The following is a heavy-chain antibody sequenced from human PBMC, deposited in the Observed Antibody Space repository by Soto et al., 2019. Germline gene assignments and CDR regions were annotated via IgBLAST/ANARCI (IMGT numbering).Heavy chain of an antibody. CDR2: ISYDGSDK. Sequence: GGSLRLSCAGSGFTFSSYAMHWVRQAPGKGLEWVAVISYDGSDKYYADSVKGRFTISRDNSKNTLYLQMNSLRAEDTAVYYCSKDLDGLQGLVDSSFCFDYWGQGTLVTVSS. D-gene: IGHD3-16*02. CDR3: SKDLDGLQGLVDSSFCFDY. CDR1: GFTFSSYA. V-gene: IGHV3-30*18. J-gene: IGHJ4*02.